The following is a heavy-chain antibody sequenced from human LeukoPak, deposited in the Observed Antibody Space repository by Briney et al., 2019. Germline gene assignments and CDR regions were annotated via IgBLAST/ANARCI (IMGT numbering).Heavy chain of an antibody. Sequence: PGGSLRLSCAASGFTFSSYGMSWVRQAPGKGLEWVSAISGSGGSTYYADSVKGRFTISRDNSKNTLYLQRNSLRAEDTAVYYCAKRDQWFFNWFDPWGQGTLVTVSS. CDR1: GFTFSSYG. D-gene: IGHD3-22*01. CDR2: ISGSGGST. J-gene: IGHJ5*02. CDR3: AKRDQWFFNWFDP. V-gene: IGHV3-23*01.